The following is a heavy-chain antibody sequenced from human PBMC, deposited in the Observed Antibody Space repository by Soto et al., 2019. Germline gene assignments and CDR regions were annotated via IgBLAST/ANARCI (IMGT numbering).Heavy chain of an antibody. CDR2: MNPNSGNT. CDR1: GYTFTNYD. D-gene: IGHD2-2*01. J-gene: IGHJ4*02. Sequence: QVQLVQSGAEVKKPGASVKVSCKASGYTFTNYDFNWVRQATGQGLEWLGWMNPNSGNTGYAQKFQGRVTMTRNTPLSTDYMELSSLRSEETAVYYCATGAEARGRYCSSTSCSDYWGQGTLVSVSS. V-gene: IGHV1-8*01. CDR3: ATGAEARGRYCSSTSCSDY.